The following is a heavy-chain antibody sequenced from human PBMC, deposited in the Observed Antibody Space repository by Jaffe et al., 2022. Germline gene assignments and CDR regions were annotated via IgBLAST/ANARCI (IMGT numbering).Heavy chain of an antibody. J-gene: IGHJ4*02. CDR3: ARPTPYYDILTGYRDY. D-gene: IGHD3-9*01. CDR1: GGSISSSSYY. V-gene: IGHV4-39*01. CDR2: IYYSGST. Sequence: QLQLQESGPGLVKPSETLSLTCTVSGGSISSSSYYWGWIRQPPGKGLEWIGSIYYSGSTYYNPSLKSRVTISVDTSKNQFSLKLSSVTAADTAVYYCARPTPYYDILTGYRDYWGQGTLVTVSS.